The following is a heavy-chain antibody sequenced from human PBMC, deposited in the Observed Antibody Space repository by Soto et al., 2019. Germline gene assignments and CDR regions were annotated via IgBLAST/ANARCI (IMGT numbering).Heavy chain of an antibody. CDR3: ARVVFFSGDSASAGGDS. J-gene: IGHJ1*01. D-gene: IGHD2-15*01. Sequence: PSETLSLTCAVYGGSFSGYYWSWIRQPPGKGLEWIGEINHSGSTNYNPSLKSRVPISVDTSKNQFSLKLSSVTAADTAVYYCARVVFFSGDSASAGGDSWAQGPAVTVSS. CDR1: GGSFSGYY. CDR2: INHSGST. V-gene: IGHV4-34*01.